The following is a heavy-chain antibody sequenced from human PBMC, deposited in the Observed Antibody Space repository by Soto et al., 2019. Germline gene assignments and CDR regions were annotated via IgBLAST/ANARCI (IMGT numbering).Heavy chain of an antibody. CDR1: GGSISSYY. D-gene: IGHD4-17*01. Sequence: SETLSLTCTVSGGSISSYYWNWIRQPPGKGLEWIGYIYYSGSTYYNPSLKSRVTISVDTSKNQFSLKLSSVTAADTAVYYCARGSVYGVFLGDYNWFDPWGQGTLVTVSS. CDR3: ARGSVYGVFLGDYNWFDP. J-gene: IGHJ5*02. CDR2: IYYSGST. V-gene: IGHV4-59*12.